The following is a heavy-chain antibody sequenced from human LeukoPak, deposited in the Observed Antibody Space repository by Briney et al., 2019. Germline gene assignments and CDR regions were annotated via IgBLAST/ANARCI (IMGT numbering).Heavy chain of an antibody. CDR2: ISSSTNTI. CDR1: GFPFTLYN. J-gene: IGHJ3*02. Sequence: GGSLRLSCAVSGFPFTLYNMNWVRQAPGKGLEWLSYISSSTNTIYYADSVKGRFTISRDNAKNTLYLQMNSLRAEDTAVYYCARPGLGAFDIWGQGTMVTVSS. CDR3: ARPGLGAFDI. V-gene: IGHV3-48*04.